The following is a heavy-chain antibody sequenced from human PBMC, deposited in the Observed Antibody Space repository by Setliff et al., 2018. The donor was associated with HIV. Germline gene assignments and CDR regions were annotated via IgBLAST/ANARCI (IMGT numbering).Heavy chain of an antibody. J-gene: IGHJ3*02. D-gene: IGHD3-22*01. CDR2: IYTSGST. CDR3: ARAPFYGGYDSHDSSGYYLDAFDI. CDR1: GGSISSGSYY. Sequence: SETLSLTCTVSGGSISSGSYYWSWIRQPAGKGLEWIGRIYTSGSTNYNPPLKSRVTISVDTSKKQFSLKVNSVTAADTAVYYCARAPFYGGYDSHDSSGYYLDAFDIWGPGTMVTVSS. V-gene: IGHV4-61*02.